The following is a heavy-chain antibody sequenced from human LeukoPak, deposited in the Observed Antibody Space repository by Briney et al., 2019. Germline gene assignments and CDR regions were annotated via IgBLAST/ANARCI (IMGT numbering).Heavy chain of an antibody. Sequence: GGSLRLSCAASGFTFSDSYMTWVRQAPGKEVEWVAYISGSGHDINYSESAKGRFTISRDNAKSSLYLQMSSLRVEDTAVYYCTRDPRHFDSWGQGTLVTVSS. D-gene: IGHD6-6*01. CDR1: GFTFSDSY. CDR3: TRDPRHFDS. V-gene: IGHV3-11*04. J-gene: IGHJ4*02. CDR2: ISGSGHDI.